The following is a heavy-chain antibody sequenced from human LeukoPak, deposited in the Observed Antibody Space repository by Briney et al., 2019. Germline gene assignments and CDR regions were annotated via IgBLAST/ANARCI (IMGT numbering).Heavy chain of an antibody. CDR2: IIPIFGTA. V-gene: IGHV1-69*01. CDR1: GGTFRSYA. Sequence: SVKVSCKASGGTFRSYAISWVRQAPGQGLEWMGGIIPIFGTANYAQKFQGRVTITADESTSTAYMELSSLRSEDTAVYYCARYCSGGSCSDWGQGTLVTVSS. J-gene: IGHJ4*02. D-gene: IGHD2-15*01. CDR3: ARYCSGGSCSD.